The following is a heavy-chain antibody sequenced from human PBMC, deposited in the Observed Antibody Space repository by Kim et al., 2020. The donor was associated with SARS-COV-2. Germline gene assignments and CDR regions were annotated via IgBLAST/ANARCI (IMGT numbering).Heavy chain of an antibody. J-gene: IGHJ4*02. V-gene: IGHV4-31*03. CDR2: IYYSGST. Sequence: SETLSLTCTVSGGSISSGGYYWSWIRQHPGKGLDWIGYIYYSGSTYYNPSLKSRVTISVDTSKNQFSLKLSSVTAADTAVYYCARAPRRIITIFGVVTHFDYWGQGTLVTVSS. CDR3: ARAPRRIITIFGVVTHFDY. D-gene: IGHD3-3*01. CDR1: GGSISSGGYY.